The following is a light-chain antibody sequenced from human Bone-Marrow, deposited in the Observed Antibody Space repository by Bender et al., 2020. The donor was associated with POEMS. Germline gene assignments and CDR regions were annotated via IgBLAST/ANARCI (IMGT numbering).Light chain of an antibody. CDR3: CSYAGSSTYV. V-gene: IGLV2-23*01. Sequence: QSALTQPASVSGSPGQSITISCTGVGSDVGSWYQQHPGKAPNLILFEGSQRPSGVSNRFSGSKSGNTASLTISGLQAEDEADYYCCSYAGSSTYVFGTGTAVTVL. J-gene: IGLJ1*01. CDR1: GSDVG. CDR2: EGS.